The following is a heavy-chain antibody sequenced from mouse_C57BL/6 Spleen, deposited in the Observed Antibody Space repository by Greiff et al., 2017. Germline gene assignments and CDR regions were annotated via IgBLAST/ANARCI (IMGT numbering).Heavy chain of an antibody. D-gene: IGHD1-1*01. CDR3: TGGIYYYGN. Sequence: EVKLEESGGGLVQPGGSMKLSCVASGFTFSNYWMNWVRQSPEKGLEWVAQIRLKSDNYATHSAESVKGRFTISRNNSESSVYLQMNNVSAEDTGIYYCTGGIYYYGNWGQGTLVTVSA. CDR2: IRLKSDNYAT. CDR1: GFTFSNYW. J-gene: IGHJ3*01. V-gene: IGHV6-3*01.